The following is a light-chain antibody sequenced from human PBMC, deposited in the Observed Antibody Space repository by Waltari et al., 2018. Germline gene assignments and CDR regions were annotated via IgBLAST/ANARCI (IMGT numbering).Light chain of an antibody. CDR2: DVK. V-gene: IGLV2-11*01. CDR1: SSDVGGDNY. CDR3: CSYAGNYTFVV. J-gene: IGLJ2*01. Sequence: SALTQPRSVSGSPGQSVTISCTGTSSDVGGDNYVSWYQQHPGKAPNLMIYDVKKRPSGVPDRFSGSKSGNTASLTISGLQTEDEADYYCCSYAGNYTFVVFGGGTKLTVL.